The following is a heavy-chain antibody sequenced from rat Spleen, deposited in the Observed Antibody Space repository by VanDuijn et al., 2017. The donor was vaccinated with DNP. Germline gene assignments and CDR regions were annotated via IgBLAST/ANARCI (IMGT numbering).Heavy chain of an antibody. Sequence: QVQLRESGPGLVQPSQTLSRTCTVSGFSLTNYHVHWVRQSPGQGLEWMGVIWSEGDTSYNSVLKSRLTINRDTSKRQLFLKMNSLQTENTATYYCARELRRVDYRGHGVMVTVSS. CDR1: GFSLTNYH. D-gene: IGHD1-11*01. CDR3: ARELRRVDY. J-gene: IGHJ2*01. V-gene: IGHV2-32*01. CDR2: IWSEGDT.